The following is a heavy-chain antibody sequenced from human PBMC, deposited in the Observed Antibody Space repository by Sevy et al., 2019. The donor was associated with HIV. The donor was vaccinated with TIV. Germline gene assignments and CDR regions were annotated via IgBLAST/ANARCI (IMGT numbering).Heavy chain of an antibody. CDR1: GFTFKYHG. Sequence: GGSLRLSCAASGFTFKYHGMHWVRQAPGKGLEWLSLISIDGSNKYYADSVKGRFTISRDNAKNTVSVQMNSLRPEDTAVYYCAKTRDFDYFDYWGQGTLVTVSS. J-gene: IGHJ4*02. D-gene: IGHD3-3*01. CDR2: ISIDGSNK. CDR3: AKTRDFDYFDY. V-gene: IGHV3-30*18.